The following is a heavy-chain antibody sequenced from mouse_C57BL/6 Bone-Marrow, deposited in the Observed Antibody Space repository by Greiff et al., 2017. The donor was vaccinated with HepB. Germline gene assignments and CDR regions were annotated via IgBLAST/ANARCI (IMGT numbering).Heavy chain of an antibody. V-gene: IGHV1-4*01. CDR1: GYTFTSYT. CDR2: IYPSNGYT. D-gene: IGHD2-5*01. Sequence: QVQLQQSGAELARPGASVKMSCKASGYTFTSYTIHWVKQSPGQGLDWIGYIYPSNGYTKYNQKFKDKATLTADKSSSTAYKQLSSLTSEDTAVYYCARWANSNPFDYWGRVTTLAVSA. CDR3: ARWANSNPFDY. J-gene: IGHJ2*01.